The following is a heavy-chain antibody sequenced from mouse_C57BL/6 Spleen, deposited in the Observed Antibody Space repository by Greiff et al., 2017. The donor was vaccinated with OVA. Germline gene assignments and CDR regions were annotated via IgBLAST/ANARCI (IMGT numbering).Heavy chain of an antibody. Sequence: QVQLQQSGAELVRPGTSVKVSCKASGYAFTNYLIEWVKQRPGQGLEWIGVINPGSGGTNYNEKFKGKATLTADKSSSTAYMQIRSLTSEDSAVYFCARQEDSSGSYYAMDDWGQGTSVTVSS. D-gene: IGHD3-2*02. V-gene: IGHV1-54*01. CDR2: INPGSGGT. CDR3: ARQEDSSGSYYAMDD. CDR1: GYAFTNYL. J-gene: IGHJ4*01.